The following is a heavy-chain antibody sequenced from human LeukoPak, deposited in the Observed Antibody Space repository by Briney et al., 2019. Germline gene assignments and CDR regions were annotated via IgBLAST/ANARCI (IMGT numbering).Heavy chain of an antibody. CDR2: INPSGGST. D-gene: IGHD5-24*01. J-gene: IGHJ3*02. CDR3: ARLREMDKHPDAFDI. V-gene: IGHV1-46*01. CDR1: GYTFTSYY. Sequence: ASVKVSCKASGYTFTSYYTHWVRQAPGQGLEWMGIINPSGGSTSYAQKFQGRVTMTRDMSTSTVYMELSSLRSEDTAVYYCARLREMDKHPDAFDIWGQGTMVTVSS.